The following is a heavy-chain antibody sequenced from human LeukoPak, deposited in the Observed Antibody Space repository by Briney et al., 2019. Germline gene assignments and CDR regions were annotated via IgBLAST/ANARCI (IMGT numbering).Heavy chain of an antibody. D-gene: IGHD6-13*01. V-gene: IGHV3-66*01. J-gene: IGHJ4*02. CDR1: GFTVSSNY. Sequence: GGPLRLSCAASGFTVSSNYMSWVRQAPGKGLEWVSVIYSGGSTYYADSVKGRFTISRDNSKNTLYLQMNSLKTEDTAVYYCTTDSAHGSSWGQGTLVTVSS. CDR3: TTDSAHGSS. CDR2: IYSGGST.